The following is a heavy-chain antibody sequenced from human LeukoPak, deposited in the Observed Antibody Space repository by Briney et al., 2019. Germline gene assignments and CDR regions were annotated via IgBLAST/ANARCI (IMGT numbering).Heavy chain of an antibody. CDR3: AREISSGWSGYFDY. CDR1: GGSIGRYY. J-gene: IGHJ4*02. Sequence: SETLSLTCPVSGGSIGRYYGSWVRQPPGEGLEWVGYIYYSGSTNYNPSLTSRVTISVDTSKNQLSLKLSSVTAADTAVYSCAREISSGWSGYFDYWGQGTLVTVSS. D-gene: IGHD6-19*01. V-gene: IGHV4-59*01. CDR2: IYYSGST.